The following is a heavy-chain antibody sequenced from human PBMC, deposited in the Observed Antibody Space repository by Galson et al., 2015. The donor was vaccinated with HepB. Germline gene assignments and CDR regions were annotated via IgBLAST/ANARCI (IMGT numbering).Heavy chain of an antibody. J-gene: IGHJ3*02. V-gene: IGHV3-7*03. CDR3: FSRYFDTYDAFDI. CDR1: GFTFSSYW. Sequence: SLRLSCAASGFTFSSYWMSWVRQAPGKGLEWVANIKQDGSEKYYVDSVKGRFTISRDNAKNSLYLQMNSLRAEDTAVYYCFSRYFDTYDAFDIWGQGTMVTVSS. D-gene: IGHD3-9*01. CDR2: IKQDGSEK.